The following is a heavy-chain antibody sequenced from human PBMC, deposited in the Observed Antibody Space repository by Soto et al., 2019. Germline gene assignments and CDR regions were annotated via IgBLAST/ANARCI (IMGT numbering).Heavy chain of an antibody. CDR2: ISASSSTI. V-gene: IGHV3-48*02. Sequence: EVQLVESGGGLVQPGGSLRLSCAASGFTFSSYSMNWVRQAPGKGLEWVSYISASSSTIYYEDSVKGRFTISRDNAKNSLYLQMNSLRDEDTAVYYCAREGGSRVGATTPDYWGQGTLVTVSS. J-gene: IGHJ4*02. D-gene: IGHD1-26*01. CDR1: GFTFSSYS. CDR3: AREGGSRVGATTPDY.